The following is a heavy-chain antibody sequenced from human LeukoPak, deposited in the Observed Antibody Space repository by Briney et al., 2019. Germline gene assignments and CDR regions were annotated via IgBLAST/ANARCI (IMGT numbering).Heavy chain of an antibody. V-gene: IGHV4-4*09. CDR2: ISPSGST. J-gene: IGHJ4*02. Sequence: SETLSLTCTVSGVSISGFYWSCIRQPPGKGLEWIAYISPSGSTQYNPSLTGRVTISSDTSQSQLSIKLSSVTAADTTMYYCGRYSAPPTPFDYWGQGTLVTVSS. CDR1: GVSISGFY. D-gene: IGHD4-11*01. CDR3: GRYSAPPTPFDY.